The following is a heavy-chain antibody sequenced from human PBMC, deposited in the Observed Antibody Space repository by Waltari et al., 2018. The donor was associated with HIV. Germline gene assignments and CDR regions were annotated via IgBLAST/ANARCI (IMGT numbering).Heavy chain of an antibody. D-gene: IGHD5-12*01. Sequence: EVQLVESGGGLVQPGRSLRLSCTASGFTFGDYAMSWVRQAPGKGLEWVGFIRSKAYGGTTEYAASVKGRFTISRDDSKSIAYLQMNSLKTEDTAVYYCTRDVVGYSGSPCMDVWGQGTTVTVSS. J-gene: IGHJ6*02. CDR1: GFTFGDYA. CDR2: IRSKAYGGTT. V-gene: IGHV3-49*04. CDR3: TRDVVGYSGSPCMDV.